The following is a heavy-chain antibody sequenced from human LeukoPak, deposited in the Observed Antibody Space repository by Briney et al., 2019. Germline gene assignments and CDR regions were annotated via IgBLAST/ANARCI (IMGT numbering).Heavy chain of an antibody. CDR2: ISAYNGNT. V-gene: IGHV1-18*01. Sequence: ASVKVSCKASGYTFTSYGISWVRQAPGQGLEWMGWISAYNGNTNYAQKLQGRVTMTTDTSTSTAYMELRSLRSDDTAVYYCARESPYDILTGYSLYYYYYGMDVWGQGTTVTVSS. J-gene: IGHJ6*02. CDR3: ARESPYDILTGYSLYYYYYGMDV. D-gene: IGHD3-9*01. CDR1: GYTFTSYG.